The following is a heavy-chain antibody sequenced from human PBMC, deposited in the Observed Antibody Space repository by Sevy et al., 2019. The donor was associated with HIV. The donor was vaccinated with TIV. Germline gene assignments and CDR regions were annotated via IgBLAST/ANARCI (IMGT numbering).Heavy chain of an antibody. Sequence: GGSLRLSCLGSGFKFSDYYMAWIRQVPGKGLEWVSYSDFSGNNIYNVDSVEGRFTLSRDKAENSLYLQMNSLTAEDTAVYYCARFYDFWSGSQPPHYDYAVDAWGQGTTVTVSS. V-gene: IGHV3-11*01. CDR3: ARFYDFWSGSQPPHYDYAVDA. J-gene: IGHJ6*01. CDR2: SDFSGNNI. D-gene: IGHD3-3*01. CDR1: GFKFSDYY.